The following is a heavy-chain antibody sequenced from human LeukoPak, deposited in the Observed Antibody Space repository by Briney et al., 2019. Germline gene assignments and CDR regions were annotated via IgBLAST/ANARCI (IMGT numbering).Heavy chain of an antibody. J-gene: IGHJ4*02. Sequence: GASVKVSCKASGYTFTSYYMHWVRQAPGQGLEWMGIINPSGGSTSYAQKFQGRVTMTRDMSTSTVYMELSSLRSEDTAVYYCARAMVRGVMIDYWGQGTLVTVSS. CDR1: GYTFTSYY. V-gene: IGHV1-46*01. CDR3: ARAMVRGVMIDY. D-gene: IGHD3-10*01. CDR2: INPSGGST.